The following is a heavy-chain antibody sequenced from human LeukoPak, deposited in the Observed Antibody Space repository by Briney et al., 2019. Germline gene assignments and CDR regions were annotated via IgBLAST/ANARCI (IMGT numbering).Heavy chain of an antibody. V-gene: IGHV3-23*01. CDR3: AKGPPDSSGYPNWYFDL. CDR2: LSGSGGST. Sequence: GGSLRLSCAASGFTFSNYAMSWVRQAPGKGLEWVSALSGSGGSTYYADSVKGRFTISRDNSKNTLYLQMNSLRAEDTAVYYCAKGPPDSSGYPNWYFDLWGRGTLVTVSS. CDR1: GFTFSNYA. J-gene: IGHJ2*01. D-gene: IGHD3-22*01.